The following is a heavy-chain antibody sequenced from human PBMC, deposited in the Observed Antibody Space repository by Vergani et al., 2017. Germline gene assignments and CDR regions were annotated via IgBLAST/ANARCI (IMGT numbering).Heavy chain of an antibody. CDR1: GGTFSSYA. CDR2: ISAYNGNT. J-gene: IGHJ4*02. Sequence: QVQLVQSGAEVKKPGSSVKVSCKASGGTFSSYAISWVRQAPGQGLEWMGWISAYNGNTNYAQKLQGRVTMTTDTSTSTAYMELRSLRSDDTAVYYCARGLATVTTIYFDYWGQGTLVTVSS. D-gene: IGHD4-17*01. V-gene: IGHV1-18*01. CDR3: ARGLATVTTIYFDY.